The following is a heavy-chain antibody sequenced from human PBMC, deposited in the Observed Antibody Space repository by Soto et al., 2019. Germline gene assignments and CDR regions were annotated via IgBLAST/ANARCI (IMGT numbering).Heavy chain of an antibody. CDR3: AGHRVDSSGYYYHSPHYFDH. J-gene: IGHJ4*02. CDR2: IYPGDSDT. CDR1: GYSFTSYW. Sequence: PGESLKISCKGSGYSFTSYWIGWVRQMPGKGLEWMGIIYPGDSDTRYSPSFQGQVTIPADKSISTAYLQWGSLKASDTALYYCAGHRVDSSGYYYHSPHYFDHWGQGTLVTVSS. V-gene: IGHV5-51*01. D-gene: IGHD3-22*01.